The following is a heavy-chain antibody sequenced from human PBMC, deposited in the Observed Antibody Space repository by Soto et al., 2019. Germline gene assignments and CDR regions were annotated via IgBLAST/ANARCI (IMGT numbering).Heavy chain of an antibody. J-gene: IGHJ6*02. V-gene: IGHV3-21*06. CDR1: GFTFSVYS. CDR3: ARARPSPDYDPMDV. Sequence: GGSLRLSCAASGFTFSVYSMHWVRQAPGKGLEWVSSISSTSSYIYYPDSMKGRFTISRDNAKNSLYLQMNSLRAEDTAVYYCARARPSPDYDPMDVWDQGTTVTVSS. CDR2: ISSTSSYI.